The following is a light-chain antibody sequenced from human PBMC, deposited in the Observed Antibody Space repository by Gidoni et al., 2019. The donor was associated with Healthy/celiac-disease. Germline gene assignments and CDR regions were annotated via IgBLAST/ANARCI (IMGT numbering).Light chain of an antibody. Sequence: EIVLTQSPATLSLSPGERATLSCRASQSVSSYLAWYQQKPGQAPRLLIYDASNRATGIPARFSGSGSGTDFTLTISSLEPEDFAVYYCQQRSNSWTFGQWTQVEIK. CDR3: QQRSNSWT. J-gene: IGKJ1*01. V-gene: IGKV3-11*01. CDR2: DAS. CDR1: QSVSSY.